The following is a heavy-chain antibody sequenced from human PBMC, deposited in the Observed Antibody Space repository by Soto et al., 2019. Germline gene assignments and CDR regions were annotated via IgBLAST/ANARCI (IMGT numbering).Heavy chain of an antibody. CDR2: ISDSGAST. CDR1: GVTFSSYA. CDR3: ARAIGATRAYDD. V-gene: IGHV3-23*01. Sequence: GGSLGLSCAASGVTFSSYAMSWVRQGPGKGLEWVSAISDSGASTYYTDSVRGRFTISRDNSKNTVYLQMNSLRAEDTAVYYCARAIGATRAYDDWGQGALVTVSS. D-gene: IGHD1-26*01. J-gene: IGHJ4*02.